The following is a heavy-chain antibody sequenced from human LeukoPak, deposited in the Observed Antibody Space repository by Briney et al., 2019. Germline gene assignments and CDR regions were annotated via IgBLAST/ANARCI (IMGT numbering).Heavy chain of an antibody. CDR1: GASISSRSYY. V-gene: IGHV4-39*01. CDR2: IYFSGST. CDR3: ARLVRQVVMEYYFDT. J-gene: IGHJ4*02. Sequence: SETLSLTRTVSGASISSRSYYWGWIRQPPGKGLEWIGSIYFSGSTYYNPSLKSRVSISVDTSTNQFSLKLSSVTAADTAVYYCARLVRQVVMEYYFDTWGQGTLVTVSS. D-gene: IGHD3-10*01.